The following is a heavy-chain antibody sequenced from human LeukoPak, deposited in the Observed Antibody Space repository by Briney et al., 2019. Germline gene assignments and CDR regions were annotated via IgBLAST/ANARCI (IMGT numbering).Heavy chain of an antibody. CDR2: IYSDGST. CDR1: GFIVNRNY. V-gene: IGHV3-53*05. J-gene: IGHJ4*02. D-gene: IGHD1-26*01. Sequence: GGSLRLSCAASGFIVNRNYMNWVRQVPGKGLEWVSVIYSDGSTHYADSVQGRFTISRDNSKNTVGLQMNDLRTEDTAVYYCARSWDARLNFDYWGQGTLVTVSS. CDR3: ARSWDARLNFDY.